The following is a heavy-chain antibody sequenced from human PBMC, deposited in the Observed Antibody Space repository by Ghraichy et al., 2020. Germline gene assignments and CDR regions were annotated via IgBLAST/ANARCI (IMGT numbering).Heavy chain of an antibody. CDR3: AREYCSGGRCFFGTGGSHFDN. CDR2: IKSDGSST. CDR1: GFTLSNYW. Sequence: GWSLRLSCAASGFTLSNYWMHWVRQAPGKGLVWVSRIKSDGSSTTYADSVKGRFTISRDNAKNTLYLQMNSLRAEDTAVYYCAREYCSGGRCFFGTGGSHFDNWGQGTLVTVSS. D-gene: IGHD2-15*01. J-gene: IGHJ4*02. V-gene: IGHV3-74*01.